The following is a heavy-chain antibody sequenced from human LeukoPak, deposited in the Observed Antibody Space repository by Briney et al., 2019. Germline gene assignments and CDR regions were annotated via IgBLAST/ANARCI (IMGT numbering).Heavy chain of an antibody. CDR2: INSDGSST. J-gene: IGHJ6*03. Sequence: GGSLRLSCAASGFTLSSYWMHWVRQAPGKGLVWVSRINSDGSSTSYADSVKGRFTISRDNAKDSLYLQMNSLTAEDTAVYYCARVPPYSSSWYDIDYYYYYMDVWGKGTTVTVSS. V-gene: IGHV3-74*01. D-gene: IGHD6-13*01. CDR3: ARVPPYSSSWYDIDYYYYYMDV. CDR1: GFTLSSYW.